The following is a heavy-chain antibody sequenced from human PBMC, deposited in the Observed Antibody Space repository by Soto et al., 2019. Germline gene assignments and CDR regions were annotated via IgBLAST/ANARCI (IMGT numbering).Heavy chain of an antibody. D-gene: IGHD3-16*01. V-gene: IGHV4-39*01. CDR2: IYYRGNT. CDR3: ASLGGLAKIPYLFSF. CDR1: GDSINSDKYY. J-gene: IGHJ1*01. Sequence: ETLSLTCSVSGDSINSDKYYWGWIRQPPGKGLEWIGSIYYRGNTYYNPSLQTRVTISLDKSKSQFSLRLNSVTAADSAVYFCASLGGLAKIPYLFSFWGQGAPVTVS.